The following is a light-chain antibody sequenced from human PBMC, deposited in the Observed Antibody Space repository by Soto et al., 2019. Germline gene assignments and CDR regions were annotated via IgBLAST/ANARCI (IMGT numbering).Light chain of an antibody. CDR1: QSVSSS. CDR2: GAS. CDR3: QQYNNWWT. J-gene: IGKJ1*01. V-gene: IGKV3-15*01. Sequence: EIVMTQSPATLSVSPGERVTLSCRASQSVSSSLAWYQQKPGQAPRLLIHGASTRAIGIPARFSGSGSETDFTLTISSLQSEDCAVYYWQQYNNWWTFGQGTKVEIK.